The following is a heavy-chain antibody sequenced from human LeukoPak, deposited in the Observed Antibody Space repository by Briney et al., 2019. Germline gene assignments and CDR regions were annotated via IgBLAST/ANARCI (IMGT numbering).Heavy chain of an antibody. D-gene: IGHD3-10*01. CDR1: GFTFSTYS. V-gene: IGHV3-48*04. Sequence: GGSLRLSCAASGFTFSTYSMTWVRQAPGKGLEWVSGISGSGGSTDYADYYADSVKGRFTISRDNAKNSLYLQMNSLRAEDTAVYYCARAVGSYAFDIWGQGTMVTVSS. CDR2: ISGSGGST. CDR3: ARAVGSYAFDI. J-gene: IGHJ3*02.